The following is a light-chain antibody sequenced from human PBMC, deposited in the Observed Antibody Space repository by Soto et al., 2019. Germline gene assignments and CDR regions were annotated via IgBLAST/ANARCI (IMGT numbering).Light chain of an antibody. CDR2: DNN. CDR1: DSNTGSNF. J-gene: IGLJ1*01. CDR3: GTWDRSLNIYV. Sequence: QSVLTQPPSVSAASGQKVSISCSGSDSNTGSNFVSWFQQLPGTAPKLLIYDNNRRPSGIPDRFSGSKSGTSATLDISGLQTGDEADYYCGTWDRSLNIYVFGSGTKLTVL. V-gene: IGLV1-51*01.